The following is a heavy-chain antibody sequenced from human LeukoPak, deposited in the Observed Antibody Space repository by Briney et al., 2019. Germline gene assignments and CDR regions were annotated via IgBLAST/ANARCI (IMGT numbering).Heavy chain of an antibody. CDR3: ARDRRDGYNRVIDY. J-gene: IGHJ4*02. D-gene: IGHD5-24*01. CDR2: IYTSGST. CDR1: GGSISSGSYY. Sequence: SQTLSLTCTVSGGSISSGSYYWSWIRQPAGKGLEWIGRIYTSGSTYYNPSLKSRVTISIDTSKNQFSLKLTSVTAADRAVYYCARDRRDGYNRVIDYWGQGILVTVSS. V-gene: IGHV4-61*02.